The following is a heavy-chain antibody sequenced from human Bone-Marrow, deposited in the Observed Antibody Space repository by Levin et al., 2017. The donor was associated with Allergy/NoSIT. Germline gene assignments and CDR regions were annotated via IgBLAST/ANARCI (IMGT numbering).Heavy chain of an antibody. Sequence: ASVKVSCKASGYSITGYYIHWARQVPGQGVEWMGWINPDSGVTNYAQKFEGRVTMTRDTSISTAYLELSRLRSDDTAVYYCARYGRSLLWFGDSWDDSTRWFGPWRQGTLVSVSS. D-gene: IGHD3-10*01. CDR2: INPDSGVT. CDR3: ARYGRSLLWFGDSWDDSTRWFGP. V-gene: IGHV1-2*02. CDR1: GYSITGYY. J-gene: IGHJ5*02.